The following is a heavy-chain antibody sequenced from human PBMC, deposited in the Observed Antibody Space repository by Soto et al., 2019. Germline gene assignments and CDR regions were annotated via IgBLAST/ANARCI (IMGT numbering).Heavy chain of an antibody. CDR1: GYTFTSYA. D-gene: IGHD3-16*02. CDR3: AREGMITFGGVIGDNWFDP. V-gene: IGHV1-3*01. J-gene: IGHJ5*02. Sequence: ASVKVSCKASGYTFTSYAMHWVRQAPGQRLEWMGWINAGNGNTKYSHKFQGRVTITRDTSASTAYMELSSLRSEDTAVYYCAREGMITFGGVIGDNWFDPWGQGTLVTVSS. CDR2: INAGNGNT.